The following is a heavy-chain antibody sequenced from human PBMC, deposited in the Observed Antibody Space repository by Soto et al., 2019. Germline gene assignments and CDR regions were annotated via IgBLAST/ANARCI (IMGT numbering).Heavy chain of an antibody. D-gene: IGHD5-12*01. CDR2: IRSKAYGGTT. CDR3: TKGGRYSGYENWFDP. CDR1: GFTFGDYA. J-gene: IGHJ5*02. Sequence: LRIACTASGFTFGDYAMSWFRQAPGKGLEWVGFIRSKAYGGTTEYAASVKGRFTISRDDSKSIAYLQMNSLKTEDTAVYYCTKGGRYSGYENWFDPWGQGTLVTVSS. V-gene: IGHV3-49*03.